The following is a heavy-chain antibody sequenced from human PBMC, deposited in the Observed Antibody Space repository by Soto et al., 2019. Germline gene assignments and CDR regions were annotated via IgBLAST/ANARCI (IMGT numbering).Heavy chain of an antibody. D-gene: IGHD3-16*01. CDR1: GYSFTSYW. J-gene: IGHJ6*03. CDR3: ARAYANLYYYMDV. Sequence: GESLKISWKGSGYSFTSYWIVWVRQMPGKGLEWMGIIYPGDSDTRYSPSFQGQVTISADKSISTAYLQWSSLKASDTAMYYCARAYANLYYYMDVWGKGTTVTVSS. CDR2: IYPGDSDT. V-gene: IGHV5-51*01.